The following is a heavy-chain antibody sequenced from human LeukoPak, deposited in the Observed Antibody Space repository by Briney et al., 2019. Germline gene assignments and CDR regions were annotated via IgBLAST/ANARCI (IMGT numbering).Heavy chain of an antibody. Sequence: PGGSLRLSCAASGFSFRTYGMSWVRQAPGKGLEWVSGLSAGGGRTYYADSVKGRFTISRDNSKSTLYLQMNSLRAEDTAVYYCAKDPLTLTPSYFDHWGQGTLVTVSS. D-gene: IGHD3-9*01. CDR1: GFSFRTYG. V-gene: IGHV3-23*01. CDR3: AKDPLTLTPSYFDH. CDR2: LSAGGGRT. J-gene: IGHJ4*02.